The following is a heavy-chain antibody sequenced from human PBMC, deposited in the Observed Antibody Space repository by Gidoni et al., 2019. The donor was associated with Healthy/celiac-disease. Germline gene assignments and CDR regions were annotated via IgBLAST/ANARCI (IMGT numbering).Heavy chain of an antibody. CDR2: ISPILGIA. J-gene: IGHJ4*02. CDR1: GGTVSSYP. CDR3: AGGESIPDFDY. D-gene: IGHD3-16*01. V-gene: IGHV1-69*02. Sequence: QVQLVQSGAEVKTPGSSVKVSCNASGGTVSSYPISWVRQARGQGIEWMGRISPILGIANYAQKFQGRVTITANKSTSTAYMELSSLRSEDTAVYYCAGGESIPDFDYWGQGTLVTVSS.